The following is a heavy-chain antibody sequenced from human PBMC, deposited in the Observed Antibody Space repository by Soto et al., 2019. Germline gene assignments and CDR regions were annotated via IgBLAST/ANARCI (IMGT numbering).Heavy chain of an antibody. J-gene: IGHJ4*02. Sequence: GGSLRLSCAASGFTFNVYGMNWVRPGPGKGLEWVSYINSGSTIIYYADSVKGRFTISRDNAENSLCLQMNSLRDDDTAVYYCARDRGAPRKYYFDSWGQGALVTVSS. CDR1: GFTFNVYG. D-gene: IGHD1-26*01. CDR3: ARDRGAPRKYYFDS. CDR2: INSGSTII. V-gene: IGHV3-48*02.